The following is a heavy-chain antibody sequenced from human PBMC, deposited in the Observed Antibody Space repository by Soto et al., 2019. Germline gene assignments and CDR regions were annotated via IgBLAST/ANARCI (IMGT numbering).Heavy chain of an antibody. D-gene: IGHD2-2*01. J-gene: IGHJ4*02. CDR3: ARGRTSSPTPGDY. Sequence: PSETLSLNCTVSGGSISSGGYYWSWIRQHPGKGLEWIGYIYYSGSTYYKPYLKSRVTISVDTSKNQNSLKLSSVTAADTAVYYCARGRTSSPTPGDYWGQGTLVTVS. V-gene: IGHV4-31*03. CDR1: GGSISSGGYY. CDR2: IYYSGST.